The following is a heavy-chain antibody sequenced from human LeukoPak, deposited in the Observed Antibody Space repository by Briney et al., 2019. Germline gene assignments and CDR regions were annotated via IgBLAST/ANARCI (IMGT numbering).Heavy chain of an antibody. CDR2: INHCGST. D-gene: IGHD6-13*01. Sequence: SETLSLTCAVYGGSFSGYYWSWIRQPPGKGLEWIGEINHCGSTNYNPSLKSRVTISVDTSKNQFSLKLSSVTAADTAVYYCAMGIAAAGHWFDPWGQGTLVTVSS. J-gene: IGHJ5*02. V-gene: IGHV4-34*01. CDR1: GGSFSGYY. CDR3: AMGIAAAGHWFDP.